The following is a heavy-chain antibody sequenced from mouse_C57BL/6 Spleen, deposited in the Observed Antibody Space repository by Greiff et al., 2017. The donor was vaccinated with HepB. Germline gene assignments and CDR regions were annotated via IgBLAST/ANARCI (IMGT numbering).Heavy chain of an antibody. CDR3: ARPSRTAQDPFAY. D-gene: IGHD3-2*02. CDR1: GYTFTSYW. Sequence: QVQLQQPGAELVRPGTSVKLSCKASGYTFTSYWMHWVKQRPGQGLEWIGVIDPSDSYTNYNQKFKGKATLAVDTSSSTAYMQLSSLTSEDSAVYYCARPSRTAQDPFAYWGQGTLVTVSA. V-gene: IGHV1-59*01. J-gene: IGHJ3*01. CDR2: IDPSDSYT.